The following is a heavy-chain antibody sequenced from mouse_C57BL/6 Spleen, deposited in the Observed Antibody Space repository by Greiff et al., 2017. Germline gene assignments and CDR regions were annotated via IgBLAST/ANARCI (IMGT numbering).Heavy chain of an antibody. D-gene: IGHD1-3*01. J-gene: IGHJ3*01. CDR3: TNHCDSGRSRFLFAY. CDR2: ILPGSGST. CDR1: GYTFSGYW. V-gene: IGHV1-9*01. Sequence: VQLQQSGAELMKPGASVKLSCKATGYTFSGYWIEWVKQRPGHGLEWLGEILPGSGSTNYNEKFKGKAKFTADTSSNKAYMQLSSLTTEDTAIYSWTNHCDSGRSRFLFAYWGQGTLVTVSA.